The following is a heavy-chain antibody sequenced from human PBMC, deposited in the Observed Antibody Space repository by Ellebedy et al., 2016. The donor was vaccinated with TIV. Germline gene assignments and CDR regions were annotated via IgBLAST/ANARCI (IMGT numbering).Heavy chain of an antibody. CDR3: ARDRHCIGGTCYSV. V-gene: IGHV3-11*01. CDR1: GFNFRDHF. Sequence: GESLKIPCAASGFNFRDHFMSWVRQAPGKGLEWISYISPDDFNIRYAETVKGRFIISRDNSKNTVYLQMNNLRVEDTAVYYCARDRHCIGGTCYSVWGQGTLVTVSS. D-gene: IGHD2-15*01. J-gene: IGHJ4*02. CDR2: ISPDDFNI.